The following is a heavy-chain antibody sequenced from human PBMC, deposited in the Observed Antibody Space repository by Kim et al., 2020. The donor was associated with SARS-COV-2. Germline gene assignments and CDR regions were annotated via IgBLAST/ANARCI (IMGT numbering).Heavy chain of an antibody. V-gene: IGHV3-21*04. CDR2: ISSSSSYI. CDR3: AREPGSHRGNYYGMDV. CDR1: GFTFSSYS. Sequence: GGSLRLSCAASGFTFSSYSMNWVRQAPGKGLEWVSSISSSSSYIYYADSVKGRFTISRDNAKNSLFLQMNSLRAEDTAVYYCAREPGSHRGNYYGMDVWGQGTTVTVSS. D-gene: IGHD3-10*01. J-gene: IGHJ6*02.